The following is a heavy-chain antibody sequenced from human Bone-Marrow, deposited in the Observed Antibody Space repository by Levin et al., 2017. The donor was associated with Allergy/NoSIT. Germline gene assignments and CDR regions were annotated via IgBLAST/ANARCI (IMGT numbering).Heavy chain of an antibody. D-gene: IGHD4-17*01. CDR2: VNCNSGDT. CDR3: ARNDYGDYVQNFDY. V-gene: IGHV1-2*02. CDR1: GYTFTDYY. Sequence: GESLKISCKAAGYTFTDYYMHWVRQAPGQGLEWMGWVNCNSGDTHYAQKFQGRVTMTRGTSITTAYIELSSLRSDDTALYYCARNDYGDYVQNFDYWGQGTLVTVSS. J-gene: IGHJ4*02.